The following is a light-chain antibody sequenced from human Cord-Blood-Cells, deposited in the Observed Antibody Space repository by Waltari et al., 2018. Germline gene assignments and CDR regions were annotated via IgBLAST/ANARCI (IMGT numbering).Light chain of an antibody. CDR2: EVS. J-gene: IGLJ3*02. CDR3: SSYAGSNKRV. V-gene: IGLV2-8*01. CDR1: SSDVGGYNY. Sequence: QSALTQPPSASGSPGQSVTISWTGTSSDVGGYNYVSWYQQHPGKAPKLMIYEVSKRPSGVPDRFSGSKSGNTASLTVSGLQAEDEADYYCSSYAGSNKRVFGGGTKLTVL.